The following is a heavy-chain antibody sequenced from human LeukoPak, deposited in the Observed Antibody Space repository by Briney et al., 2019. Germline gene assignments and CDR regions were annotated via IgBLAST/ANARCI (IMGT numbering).Heavy chain of an antibody. V-gene: IGHV3-23*01. D-gene: IGHD5-12*01. J-gene: IGHJ4*02. CDR1: GFTFISYA. Sequence: GRSLRLSCAASGFTFISYAMSWVRPAPRKGLEWVSAISGSGGSTYYADHVKGRLTISSNNSKNTLYLQMNSLRAEDTAVYYCAKDGYSGYDSFYFDYWGQGTLVTVSS. CDR3: AKDGYSGYDSFYFDY. CDR2: ISGSGGST.